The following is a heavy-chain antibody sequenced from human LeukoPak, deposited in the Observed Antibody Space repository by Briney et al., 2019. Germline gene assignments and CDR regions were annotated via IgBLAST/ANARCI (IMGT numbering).Heavy chain of an antibody. Sequence: ASVKVSCKASGYTFTTYNINWVRQAPGQGLEWMGWISGYNGNTNYAQKLQGRVTMTTDTSTSTAYMELRSLRSDDTAVYYCARVLGQWLERWFDPWGQGTLVTVSS. V-gene: IGHV1-18*01. J-gene: IGHJ5*02. D-gene: IGHD6-19*01. CDR2: ISGYNGNT. CDR3: ARVLGQWLERWFDP. CDR1: GYTFTTYN.